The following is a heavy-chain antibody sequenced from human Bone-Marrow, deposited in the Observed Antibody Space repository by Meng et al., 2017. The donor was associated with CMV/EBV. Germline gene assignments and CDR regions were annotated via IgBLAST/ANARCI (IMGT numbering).Heavy chain of an antibody. CDR2: ISWNSGSI. D-gene: IGHD3-22*01. CDR1: GFTFDDYA. CDR3: AKAAGYYYDSSGNSDY. Sequence: GGSLRLSCAASGFTFDDYAMHWVRQAPGKGLEWVSGISWNSGSIGYADSVKGRFTISRDNAKNSLYLQMNSLRAEDTALYYCAKAAGYYYDSSGNSDYWGQGKLVNVDS. V-gene: IGHV3-9*01. J-gene: IGHJ4*02.